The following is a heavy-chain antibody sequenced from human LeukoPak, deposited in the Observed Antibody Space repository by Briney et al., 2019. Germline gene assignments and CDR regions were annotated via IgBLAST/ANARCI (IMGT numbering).Heavy chain of an antibody. V-gene: IGHV3-9*03. Sequence: GGSLRLSRAASGFTFDDYAMHWVRQAPGKGLEWVSGISWNSGSIGYADSVKGRFTISRDNAKNSLYLQMNSLRAEDMALYYCAKGGYTDAFDIWGQGTMVTVSS. CDR3: AKGGYTDAFDI. CDR1: GFTFDDYA. J-gene: IGHJ3*02. D-gene: IGHD5-18*01. CDR2: ISWNSGSI.